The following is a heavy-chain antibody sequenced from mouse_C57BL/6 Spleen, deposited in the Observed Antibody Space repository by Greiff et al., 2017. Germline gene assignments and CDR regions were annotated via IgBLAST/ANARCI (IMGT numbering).Heavy chain of an antibody. CDR3: ARGDDYDGCAY. V-gene: IGHV1-22*01. Sequence: VQLKQSGPELVKPGASVKMSCKASGYTFTDYNMHWVKQSHGKSLEWIGYINPNNGGTSYNQQFKGKATLTVNKSSSTAYMELRSLTSEDSAVYYCARGDDYDGCAYWGQGTLVTVSA. D-gene: IGHD2-4*01. CDR1: GYTFTDYN. CDR2: INPNNGGT. J-gene: IGHJ3*01.